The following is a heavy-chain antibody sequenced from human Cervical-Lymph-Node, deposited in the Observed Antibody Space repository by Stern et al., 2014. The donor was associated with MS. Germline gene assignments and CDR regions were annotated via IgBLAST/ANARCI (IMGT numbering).Heavy chain of an antibody. J-gene: IGHJ4*02. CDR1: GGSISSGGYY. CDR2: IYYSGST. Sequence: QVQLVQSGPGLVKPSQTLSLTCTVSGGSISSGGYYWSWIRQHPGKGLEWIGYIYYSGSTYYNPSLKSRVTISVDTSQNPFSLKLSSVTAADTAVYYCARERRAYYYDSSGRFDYGGQGTLVTVSP. D-gene: IGHD3-22*01. V-gene: IGHV4-31*03. CDR3: ARERRAYYYDSSGRFDY.